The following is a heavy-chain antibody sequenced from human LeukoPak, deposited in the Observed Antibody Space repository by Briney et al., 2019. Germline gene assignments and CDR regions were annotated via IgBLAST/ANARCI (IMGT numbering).Heavy chain of an antibody. CDR2: IIPIFGTA. CDR3: ARDPVHNVAVGGTSTLDDFDI. Sequence: ASVKVSCKASGVTFSSYAISWVRQAPGQGLEWMGGIIPIFGTANYAQKFQGRVTITADESTSTAYMELSSLRSEDTAVSSCARDPVHNVAVGGTSTLDDFDIWGQGTMVTVSS. V-gene: IGHV1-69*13. J-gene: IGHJ3*02. CDR1: GVTFSSYA. D-gene: IGHD6-19*01.